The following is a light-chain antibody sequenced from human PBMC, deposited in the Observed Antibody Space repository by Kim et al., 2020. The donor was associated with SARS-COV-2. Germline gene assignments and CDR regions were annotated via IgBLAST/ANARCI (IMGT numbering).Light chain of an antibody. J-gene: IGKJ4*01. CDR3: QQYNNWRALT. V-gene: IGKV3-15*01. CDR2: GAS. Sequence: EIVMTQSPATLSVSPGERATLSCRASQSVSSNLAWYQQKPGQAPRLLIYGASTRATGIPARFSGSGSGTEFTLTISSLQSEDFAVYYCQQYNNWRALTFGGGTKLEI. CDR1: QSVSSN.